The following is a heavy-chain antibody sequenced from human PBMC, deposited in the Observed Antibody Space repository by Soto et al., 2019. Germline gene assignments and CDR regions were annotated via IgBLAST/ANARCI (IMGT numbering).Heavy chain of an antibody. CDR1: GSSLSTSGVG. D-gene: IGHD3-10*01. CDR2: IYWDDDK. CDR3: AHIRVVTYYGSGWFDP. J-gene: IGHJ5*02. V-gene: IGHV2-5*02. Sequence: QITLRESGTPLVKPTQTLTLTCAVSGSSLSTSGVGVGWIRQPPGKALEWLALIYWDDDKRYSPSLTNRLTITKDTSKNQVVLTMTNMDPVDTATYYCAHIRVVTYYGSGWFDPWGEGTLVTVSS.